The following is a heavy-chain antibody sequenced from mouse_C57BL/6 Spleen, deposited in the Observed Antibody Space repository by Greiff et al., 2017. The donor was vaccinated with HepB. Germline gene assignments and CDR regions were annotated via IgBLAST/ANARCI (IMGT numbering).Heavy chain of an antibody. Sequence: EVMLVESGAELVRPGASVKLSCTASGFNIKDYYMHWVKQRPEQGLEWIGRIDPEDGDTEYAPKFQGKATMTADTSSNTAYLQLSSLTSEDTAVYYCAMGDYDDGYAMDYWGQGTSVTVSS. D-gene: IGHD2-4*01. CDR1: GFNIKDYY. CDR3: AMGDYDDGYAMDY. V-gene: IGHV14-1*01. CDR2: IDPEDGDT. J-gene: IGHJ4*01.